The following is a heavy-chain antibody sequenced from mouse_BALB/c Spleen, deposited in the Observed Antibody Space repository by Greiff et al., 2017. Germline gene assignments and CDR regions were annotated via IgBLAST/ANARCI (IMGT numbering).Heavy chain of an antibody. CDR3: ARPGNWAPFAY. Sequence: EVKLMESGGGLVQPGGSLKLSCAASGFDFSRYWMSWVRQAPGKGLEWIGEINPDSSTINYTPSLKDKFIISRDNAKNTLYLQMSKVRSEDTALYYCARPGNWAPFAYWGQGTLVTVSA. CDR1: GFDFSRYW. J-gene: IGHJ3*01. D-gene: IGHD4-1*01. V-gene: IGHV4-1*02. CDR2: INPDSSTI.